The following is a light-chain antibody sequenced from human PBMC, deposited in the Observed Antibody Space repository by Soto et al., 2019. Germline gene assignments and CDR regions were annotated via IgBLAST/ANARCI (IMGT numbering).Light chain of an antibody. V-gene: IGKV3-20*01. Sequence: EIVLTQSPGTLSLSPGERATLSCRASQSVSSSYLAWYQQTPGQAPRLLIYGASSRATGIPDRFSGSGSGTDFTLTISRLEPEYFAVYYWQQYGSSLYTFGQGTKLEIK. CDR1: QSVSSSY. CDR3: QQYGSSLYT. J-gene: IGKJ2*01. CDR2: GAS.